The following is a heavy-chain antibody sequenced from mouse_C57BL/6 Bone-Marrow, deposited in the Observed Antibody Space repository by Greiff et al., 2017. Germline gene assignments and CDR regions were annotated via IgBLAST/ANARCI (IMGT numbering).Heavy chain of an antibody. V-gene: IGHV1-55*01. CDR3: DTTVVVPRRYCDD. D-gene: IGHD1-1*01. J-gene: IGHJ1*03. CDR1: GYTFTSYW. Sequence: QVQLQQPGAELVKPGASVKLSCKASGYTFTSYWITWVKQRPGQGLEWIGVIYPGSGSTNYNEKFKSKATLTVDTSSSTAYMQLSSLTSEHSAVYYWDTTVVVPRRYCDDWGTGTTVTVSS. CDR2: IYPGSGST.